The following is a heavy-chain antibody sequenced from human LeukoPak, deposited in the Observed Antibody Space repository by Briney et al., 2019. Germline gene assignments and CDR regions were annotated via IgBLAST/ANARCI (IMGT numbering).Heavy chain of an antibody. V-gene: IGHV2-5*02. J-gene: IGHJ5*02. CDR3: AHLAKGWNDLNWFDP. CDR2: IYWDDDK. CDR1: GFSLSTSGVG. Sequence: SGPTLVKPTQTLTLTCTFSGFSLSTSGVGVGWIGEPPGRALEWLALIYWDDDKRYSPSLKSRLTITKDTSKNQVVLTMTNMDPVDTATYYCAHLAKGWNDLNWFDPWGQGTLVTVSS. D-gene: IGHD1-1*01.